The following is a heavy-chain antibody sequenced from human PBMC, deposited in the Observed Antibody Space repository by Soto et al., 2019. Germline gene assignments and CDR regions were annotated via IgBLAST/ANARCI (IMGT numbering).Heavy chain of an antibody. V-gene: IGHV4-39*01. Sequence: QLQLQESGPGLVKPSETLSLTCTVSGGSISSSSYYWGWIRQPPGKGLEWIGSIYYSGSTYYNPSLRSRVTLSVDTSKNQFSLKLSCVTAADTAVYYCASHAVHSSGFTDYLGQGALVTVSS. J-gene: IGHJ4*02. CDR1: GGSISSSSYY. D-gene: IGHD6-19*01. CDR3: ASHAVHSSGFTDY. CDR2: IYYSGST.